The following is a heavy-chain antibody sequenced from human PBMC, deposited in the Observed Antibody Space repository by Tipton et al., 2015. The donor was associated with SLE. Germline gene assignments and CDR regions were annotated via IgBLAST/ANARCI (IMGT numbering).Heavy chain of an antibody. Sequence: SLRLSCAASGFTFDDYTMHWVRQAPGKGLEWVSLISWDGGSTYYADSVKGRFTISRDNSKNSLYLQMNRLRTEDTALYYCAKALTNYDILTGPDYWAQETLVTVSS. J-gene: IGHJ4*02. CDR2: ISWDGGST. CDR3: AKALTNYDILTGPDY. CDR1: GFTFDDYT. D-gene: IGHD3-9*01. V-gene: IGHV3-43*01.